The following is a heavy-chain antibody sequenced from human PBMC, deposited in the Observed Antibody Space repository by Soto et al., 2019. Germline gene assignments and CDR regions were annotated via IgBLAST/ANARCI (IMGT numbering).Heavy chain of an antibody. CDR3: ARIHVNYHGSGSYPPDWFDP. CDR2: IFSNDEK. J-gene: IGHJ5*02. CDR1: GFSLSNARMG. Sequence: QVTLKESGPVLVKPTETLTLTCTVSGFSLSNARMGVSWIRQPPGKALEWLAHIFSNDEKSYSTSLKSRLTIPKDTSKSQVVLNMTNMDPVDTATYYCARIHVNYHGSGSYPPDWFDPWGQGTLVTVSS. D-gene: IGHD3-10*01. V-gene: IGHV2-26*01.